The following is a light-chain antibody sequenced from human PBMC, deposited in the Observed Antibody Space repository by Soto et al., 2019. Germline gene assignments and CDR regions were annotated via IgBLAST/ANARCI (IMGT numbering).Light chain of an antibody. CDR2: DAS. J-gene: IGKJ1*01. V-gene: IGKV3D-11*01. CDR1: QGVSSY. CDR3: QQYDSSPLT. Sequence: IVLTQSPATLSLSPGERATLSCRASQGVSSYLAWYQQKPGQAPRLLIYDASNRATGVPARFSGSGPGTDFTLTISRLEPEDFAVYYCQQYDSSPLTFGQGTKVDIK.